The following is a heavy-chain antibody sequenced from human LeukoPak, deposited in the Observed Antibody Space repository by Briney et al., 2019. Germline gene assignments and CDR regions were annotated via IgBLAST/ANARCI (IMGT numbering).Heavy chain of an antibody. V-gene: IGHV4-34*01. J-gene: IGHJ4*02. CDR3: AGHIRHGYSSSWYVRSPVGY. D-gene: IGHD6-13*01. CDR2: INHSGST. Sequence: SETLSLTCAVYGGSFSGYYWSWIRQPPGKGLEWIGEINHSGSTNYNPSLKSRVTISVDTSKNQFSLKLSSVTAADTAVYYCAGHIRHGYSSSWYVRSPVGYWGQGTLVTVSS. CDR1: GGSFSGYY.